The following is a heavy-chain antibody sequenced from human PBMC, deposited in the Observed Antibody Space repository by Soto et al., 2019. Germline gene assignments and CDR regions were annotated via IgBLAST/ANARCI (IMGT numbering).Heavy chain of an antibody. D-gene: IGHD7-27*01. Sequence: EVQLVESGGGLIQPGGSLRLSCAASGFTVSTTYISWVRQAPGKGLDWVSVIYSTGGTYYADSVRGRFTISRDESKNTVHLQMHSLRADDTAVYYCATRLTSSKSGVYFDSWGQGIVVTVSS. CDR2: IYSTGGT. V-gene: IGHV3-53*01. J-gene: IGHJ4*02. CDR3: ATRLTSSKSGVYFDS. CDR1: GFTVSTTY.